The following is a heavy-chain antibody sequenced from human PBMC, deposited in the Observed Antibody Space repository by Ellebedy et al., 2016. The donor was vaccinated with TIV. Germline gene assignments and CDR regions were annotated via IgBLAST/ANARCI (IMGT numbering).Heavy chain of an antibody. D-gene: IGHD3-16*01. J-gene: IGHJ6*02. CDR2: ISSGGSTI. CDR3: ARDSKGGGWYYGMDV. CDR1: GFTFSSYE. V-gene: IGHV3-48*03. Sequence: PGGSLRLSCAASGFTFSSYEMNWVRQAPGKGLEWVSYISSGGSTISYADSVKGRFTISRDNAKNSLYLQMNRLRAEDTAIYYCARDSKGGGWYYGMDVWGQGTTVTVSS.